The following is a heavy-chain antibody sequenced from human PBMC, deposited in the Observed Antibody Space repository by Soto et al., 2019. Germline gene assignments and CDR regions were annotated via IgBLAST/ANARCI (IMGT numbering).Heavy chain of an antibody. D-gene: IGHD3-10*01. CDR2: ITFSSLYI. CDR1: GFNFSAYG. J-gene: IGHJ5*02. Sequence: EVQLVESGGGLVKPGQSLRLSCTASGFNFSAYGMSWVRQAPGKVLEWVSSITFSSLYIYYAESVRGRFVISRDDSKNSLFLQMDSLKTEYTAFYYCARSGDVAVGWFDPWGQGTQVTVAS. CDR3: ARSGDVAVGWFDP. V-gene: IGHV3-21*02.